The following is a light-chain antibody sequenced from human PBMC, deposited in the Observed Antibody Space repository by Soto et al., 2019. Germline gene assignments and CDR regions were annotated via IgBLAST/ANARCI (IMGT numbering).Light chain of an antibody. CDR2: EAS. CDR3: LLYNNYSQT. J-gene: IGKJ1*01. Sequence: DIQMTQSPSTLSASLGDRVTITFRASQSVDRWLAWYQQKPGKAPKLLIYEASSLQSGVPSRFSGSGSGTEFTLTISSLQPDDFATYYCLLYNNYSQTFGQGTKVDIK. CDR1: QSVDRW. V-gene: IGKV1-5*01.